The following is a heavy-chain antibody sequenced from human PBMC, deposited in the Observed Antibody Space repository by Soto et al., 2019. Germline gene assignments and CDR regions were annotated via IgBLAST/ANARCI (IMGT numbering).Heavy chain of an antibody. J-gene: IGHJ4*02. D-gene: IGHD6-19*01. CDR2: ISAYNGNT. Sequence: GASVKVSCKASGYTFTSYGISWVRQAPGQGLEWMGWISAYNGNTNYAQKIQGRVTMTTDTSTSTAYMELRSLRSDDTAVYYCARDAAVAGFGGVDYWGQGTLVTVSS. V-gene: IGHV1-18*01. CDR3: ARDAAVAGFGGVDY. CDR1: GYTFTSYG.